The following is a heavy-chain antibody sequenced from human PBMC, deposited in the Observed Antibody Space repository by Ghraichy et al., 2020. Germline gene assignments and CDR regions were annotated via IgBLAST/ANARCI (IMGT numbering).Heavy chain of an antibody. CDR2: INPNSGGT. CDR3: ARGLLSWGNYYYMDV. Sequence: ASVKVSCKASGYTFTGYYMHWVRQAPGQGLEWMGRINPNSGGTNYAQKFQGRVTMTRDTSISTAYMELSRLRSDDTAVYYCARGLLSWGNYYYMDVWGKGTTVTVSS. D-gene: IGHD3-16*01. J-gene: IGHJ6*03. V-gene: IGHV1-2*06. CDR1: GYTFTGYY.